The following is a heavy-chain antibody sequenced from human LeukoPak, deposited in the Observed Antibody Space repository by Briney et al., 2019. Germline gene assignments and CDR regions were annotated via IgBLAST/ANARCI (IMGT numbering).Heavy chain of an antibody. CDR2: ISGSGGST. D-gene: IGHD5-18*01. CDR3: AKSPYSYGFGYYYYGMDV. V-gene: IGHV3-23*01. J-gene: IGHJ6*02. Sequence: GGSLRLSCAASGFTFGGYGMSWVRQAPGKGLEWVSAISGSGGSTYYADSVKGRFTISRDNSKNTLCLQMNSLRAEDTAVYYCAKSPYSYGFGYYYYGMDVWGQGTTVTVSS. CDR1: GFTFGGYG.